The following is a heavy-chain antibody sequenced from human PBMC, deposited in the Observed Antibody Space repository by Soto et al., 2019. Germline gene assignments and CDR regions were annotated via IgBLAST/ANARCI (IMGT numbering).Heavy chain of an antibody. CDR1: GGSISSSSYY. CDR2: IYYSGST. Sequence: SETLSLTCTVSGGSISSSSYYWGWIRQPPGKGLEWIGSIYYSGSTYYNPSLKSRVTISVDTSKNQFSLKLSSVTAAGTAVYYCARRSRLLSYYYYYMDVWGKGTTVTVSS. V-gene: IGHV4-39*01. J-gene: IGHJ6*03. D-gene: IGHD4-17*01. CDR3: ARRSRLLSYYYYYMDV.